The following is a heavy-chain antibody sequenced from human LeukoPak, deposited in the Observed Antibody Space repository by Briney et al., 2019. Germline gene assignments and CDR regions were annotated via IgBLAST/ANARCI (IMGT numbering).Heavy chain of an antibody. J-gene: IGHJ4*02. D-gene: IGHD6-13*01. CDR3: ARGYRNNWRFDS. CDR2: IGYSGST. Sequence: SETLSLTCTVSGGSVSSDSSYWSWIRQPPGKGLEWLGYIGYSGSTDYNPSLKSRVSISLGTSKNQVPLKLTSVTAADTAVYYCARGYRNNWRFDSWGQGTLVTVSS. CDR1: GGSVSSDSSY. V-gene: IGHV4-61*01.